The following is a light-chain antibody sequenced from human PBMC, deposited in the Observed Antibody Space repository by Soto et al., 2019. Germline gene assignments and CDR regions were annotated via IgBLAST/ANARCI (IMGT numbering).Light chain of an antibody. V-gene: IGLV2-14*01. CDR3: GSYTTRSNYV. CDR1: SSEIDAYNC. Sequence: QSVLTQPASVSESPGQSITIAGTATSSEIDAYNCVAWYQQPPGKAPKVLIYDVSNRPLGISNRFSGSKSGNTASLTISGLRAEDEADSYCGSYTTRSNYVFGTGTKVTV. CDR2: DVS. J-gene: IGLJ1*01.